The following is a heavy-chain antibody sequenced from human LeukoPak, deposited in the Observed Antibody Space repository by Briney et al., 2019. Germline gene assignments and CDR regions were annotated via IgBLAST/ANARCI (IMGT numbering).Heavy chain of an antibody. D-gene: IGHD5-12*01. Sequence: GSPRLSCTASGFNFGDYAITWGRQAAGKGPEWVGCIRCKAYGWTTEFAASVKGRFIISRDDSKSIAYLHMNSLKSEDTAVYYCTAYDPSDYYGMDVWGQGTTVTVS. J-gene: IGHJ6*02. CDR3: TAYDPSDYYGMDV. CDR1: GFNFGDYA. V-gene: IGHV3-49*04. CDR2: IRCKAYGWTT.